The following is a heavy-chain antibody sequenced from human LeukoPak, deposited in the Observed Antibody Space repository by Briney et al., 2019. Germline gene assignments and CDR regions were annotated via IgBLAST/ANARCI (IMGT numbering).Heavy chain of an antibody. Sequence: GGSLRLSCAASGFTFSSYAMSWVRQAPGKGLEWVPAISGSGGSTYYADSVKGRFTISRDNSKNTLYLQMNSLRAEDTAVYYCARVDAAAGSLFYYYYHGMDVWGQGTTVTVSS. J-gene: IGHJ6*02. CDR1: GFTFSSYA. CDR3: ARVDAAAGSLFYYYYHGMDV. D-gene: IGHD6-13*01. CDR2: ISGSGGST. V-gene: IGHV3-23*01.